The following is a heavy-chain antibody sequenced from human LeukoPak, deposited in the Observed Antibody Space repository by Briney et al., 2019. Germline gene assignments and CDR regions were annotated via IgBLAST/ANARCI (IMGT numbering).Heavy chain of an antibody. D-gene: IGHD5-18*01. CDR3: ARGGDSRYSYGGYYYMDV. CDR2: IGTNADT. J-gene: IGHJ6*03. CDR1: GFTFSSYD. Sequence: GGSLRLSRAASGFTFSSYDMHWVRQTAGQGLEWVSTIGTNADTYYLASVKGRFTISRENAKNSLYLQMNSLRAGDTAVYYCARGGDSRYSYGGYYYMDVWGKGTTVTVSS. V-gene: IGHV3-13*01.